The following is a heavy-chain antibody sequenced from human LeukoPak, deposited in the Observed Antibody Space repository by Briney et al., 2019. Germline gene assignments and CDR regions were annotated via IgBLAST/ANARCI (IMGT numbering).Heavy chain of an antibody. J-gene: IGHJ4*02. V-gene: IGHV3-21*01. CDR3: ASGVRERGFDC. Sequence: GGSLRLSCAASGFTFSTSGRNWVRQAPGRGLEWVPSITPSGGAIFYADSVRGRITISRDSAKNSLFPPKNSLKAEDTALYFGASGVRERGFDCWGEGALVTVS. CDR1: GFTFSTSG. D-gene: IGHD3-3*01. CDR2: ITPSGGAI.